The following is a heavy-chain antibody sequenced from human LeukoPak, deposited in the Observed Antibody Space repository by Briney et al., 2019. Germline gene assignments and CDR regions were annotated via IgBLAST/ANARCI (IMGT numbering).Heavy chain of an antibody. Sequence: SETLSLTCTVSGGPISSHYWSWIRQPPGKGLEYIGYIYYSVTPQYNPSLESRVTISLETSKNQLSLRLTSVTAADTAVYYCARYNGALDYWGQGTLVTVSS. J-gene: IGHJ4*02. V-gene: IGHV4-59*11. CDR2: IYYSVTP. CDR3: ARYNGALDY. CDR1: GGPISSHY. D-gene: IGHD1-14*01.